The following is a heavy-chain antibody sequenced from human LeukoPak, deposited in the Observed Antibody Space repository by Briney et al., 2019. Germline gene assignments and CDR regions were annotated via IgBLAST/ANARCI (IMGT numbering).Heavy chain of an antibody. D-gene: IGHD3-10*01. V-gene: IGHV3-23*01. Sequence: PGGSLRLSCAASGFTFSSYGMSWVRQASGKGLEWVSAISGSGGSTYYADSVKGRFTISRDNSKNTLYLQMNSLRAEDTAVYYCAKDHGRDYYRSGRYDYWGQGTLVTVS. CDR1: GFTFSSYG. CDR3: AKDHGRDYYRSGRYDY. J-gene: IGHJ4*02. CDR2: ISGSGGST.